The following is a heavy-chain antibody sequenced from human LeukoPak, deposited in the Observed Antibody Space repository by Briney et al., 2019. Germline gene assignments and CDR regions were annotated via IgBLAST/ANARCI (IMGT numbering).Heavy chain of an antibody. Sequence: SETLSLTCAVYGGSVRDNYWSWIRRPPGKGLEWIGEIHHSGSTKYNPSLKSRVTLSLDTSKNQFSLKLNSMTAADTAVYYCAGHVSAAAGGRWGQGTLVTVSS. J-gene: IGHJ4*02. V-gene: IGHV4-34*01. CDR1: GGSVRDNY. CDR3: AGHVSAAAGGR. D-gene: IGHD6-13*01. CDR2: IHHSGST.